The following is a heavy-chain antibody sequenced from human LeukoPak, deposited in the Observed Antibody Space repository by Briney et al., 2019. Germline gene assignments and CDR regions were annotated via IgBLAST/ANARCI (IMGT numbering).Heavy chain of an antibody. CDR2: ISSSGSTI. J-gene: IGHJ4*02. CDR3: ASSRDYAGTFDY. V-gene: IGHV3-11*04. CDR1: GFTFSDYY. D-gene: IGHD4-17*01. Sequence: PGGSLRLSCAASGFTFSDYYMSWIRQAPGKVLEWVSYISSSGSTIYYADSVKGRFTISRDNAKNSLYLQMNSLRAEDTAVYYCASSRDYAGTFDYWGQGTLVTVSS.